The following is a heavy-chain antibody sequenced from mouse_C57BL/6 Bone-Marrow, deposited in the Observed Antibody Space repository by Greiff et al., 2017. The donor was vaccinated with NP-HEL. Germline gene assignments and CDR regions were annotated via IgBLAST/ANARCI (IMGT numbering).Heavy chain of an antibody. Sequence: EVQRVESGGGLVKPGGSLKLSCAASGFTFSSYAMSWVRQTPEKRLEWVATISDGGGYTDYPDNVKGRCTITRDKDKNNLYLQMSLLKSEDTAMYYCARDVLQRAFYFDYWGQGTTLTVSS. CDR2: ISDGGGYT. CDR3: ARDVLQRAFYFDY. D-gene: IGHD1-1*01. V-gene: IGHV5-4*01. CDR1: GFTFSSYA. J-gene: IGHJ2*01.